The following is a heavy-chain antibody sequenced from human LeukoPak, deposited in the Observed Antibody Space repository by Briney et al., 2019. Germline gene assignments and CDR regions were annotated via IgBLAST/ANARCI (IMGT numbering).Heavy chain of an antibody. CDR3: ASLQELQSDY. J-gene: IGHJ4*02. V-gene: IGHV4-39*07. Sequence: SETLSLTCTVSGGSISSSSYYWGWIRQPPGKGLEWIGNIYYTGSTYYNPSLKSRVTISVGTSKNQFSLKLSSVTAADTAVYYCASLQELQSDYWGQGTLVTVSS. CDR1: GGSISSSSYY. CDR2: IYYTGST. D-gene: IGHD1-7*01.